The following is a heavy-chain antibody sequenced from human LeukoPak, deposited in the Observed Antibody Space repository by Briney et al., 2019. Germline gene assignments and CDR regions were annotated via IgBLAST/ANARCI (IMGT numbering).Heavy chain of an antibody. D-gene: IGHD2-2*01. Sequence: GASVKVSCKASGYTFRSYGISWVRQAPGQGLEWMGWISAYNGSTNYAQKIQGRVTMTTDTSTSTAYMELRSLRSDDTAVYYCARGPIIDIVVVPAADDYYYMDVWGKGTTVTVSS. CDR2: ISAYNGST. CDR1: GYTFRSYG. J-gene: IGHJ6*03. CDR3: ARGPIIDIVVVPAADDYYYMDV. V-gene: IGHV1-18*01.